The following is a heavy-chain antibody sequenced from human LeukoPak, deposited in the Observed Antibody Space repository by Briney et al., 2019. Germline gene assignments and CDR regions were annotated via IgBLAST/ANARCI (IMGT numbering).Heavy chain of an antibody. D-gene: IGHD3-22*01. V-gene: IGHV1-46*01. CDR2: INPSAGST. CDR3: ARGDYYDSSGYSHTDY. Sequence: ASVKVSCKASGYTFTSYYIHWVRQAPGQGLEWMGIINPSAGSTSYAQKFQGRVTMTRDTSTNTVYMELSSLRSEGTAVYYCARGDYYDSSGYSHTDYWGQGTLVTVSS. J-gene: IGHJ4*02. CDR1: GYTFTSYY.